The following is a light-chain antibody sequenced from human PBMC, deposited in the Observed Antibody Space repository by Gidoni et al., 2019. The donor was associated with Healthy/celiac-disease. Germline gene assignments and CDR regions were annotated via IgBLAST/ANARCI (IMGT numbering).Light chain of an antibody. CDR3: QQYNNWPPFT. CDR2: GAS. J-gene: IGKJ3*01. Sequence: ELVMTQSPATLSVSPGERATLSCRASQSVSSNLAWYQQKHGQAPRLLIYGASTRATGIPARFSGSGSGTEFTLTISSLQSEDFAVYYCQQYNNWPPFTFGPGTKVDIK. CDR1: QSVSSN. V-gene: IGKV3-15*01.